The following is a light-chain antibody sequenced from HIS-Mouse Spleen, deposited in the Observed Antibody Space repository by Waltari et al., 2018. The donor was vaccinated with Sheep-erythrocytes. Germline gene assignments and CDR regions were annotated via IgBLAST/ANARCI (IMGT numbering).Light chain of an antibody. CDR2: KVS. CDR1: QSLVHSDGNTY. CDR3: MQGTHWPPYT. J-gene: IGKJ2*01. V-gene: IGKV2-30*02. Sequence: DVVMTQSPRSLPVTLGQPASISCRSSQSLVHSDGNTYLNWFQQRPGQSQRRLIYKVSNRDSGVPDRFSGSGSGTDFTLKISRVEAEDVGVYYCMQGTHWPPYTFGQGTKLEIK.